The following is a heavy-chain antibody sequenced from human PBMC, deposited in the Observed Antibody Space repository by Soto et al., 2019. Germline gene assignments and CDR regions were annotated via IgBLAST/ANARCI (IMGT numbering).Heavy chain of an antibody. CDR2: MNPNSGNT. V-gene: IGHV1-8*01. J-gene: IGHJ6*03. D-gene: IGHD2-2*01. CDR3: ARGRRERDLGYCSSTSHRGCSYYYYYMDV. Sequence: GASVKVSCKASGYTFTSYDINWVRQATGQGLEWMGWMNPNSGNTGYAQKFQGRATMTRNTSISTAYMELSSLRSEDTAVYYCARGRRERDLGYCSSTSHRGCSYYYYYMDVWGKGTTVTVSS. CDR1: GYTFTSYD.